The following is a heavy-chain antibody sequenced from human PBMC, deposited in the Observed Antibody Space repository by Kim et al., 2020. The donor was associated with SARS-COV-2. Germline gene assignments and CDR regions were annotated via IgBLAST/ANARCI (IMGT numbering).Heavy chain of an antibody. J-gene: IGHJ6*02. CDR1: GFTFSHYA. D-gene: IGHD1-26*01. CDR3: AKVRAGAYGMDV. CDR2: VVGGGSSA. V-gene: IGHV3-23*01. Sequence: GGSLRLSCAASGFTFSHYAMNWVRQVSGKGLDWVSSVVGGGSSAYYADSVKGRFTISRDNSKNILYLQMNSPRAEDTAIYYCAKVRAGAYGMDVWGQGTVVTVSS.